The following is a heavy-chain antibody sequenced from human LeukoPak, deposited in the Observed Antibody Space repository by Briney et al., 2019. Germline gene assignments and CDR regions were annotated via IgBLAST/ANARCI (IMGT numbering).Heavy chain of an antibody. CDR2: IYYSGST. J-gene: IGHJ5*02. CDR3: ARDQVYCRGGSCYNWFDP. CDR1: GGSISSYY. V-gene: IGHV4-59*01. Sequence: SETLSLTCTVSGGSISSYYWSWIRQPPGKGLEWIGYIYYSGSTNYNPSLKSRVTISVDTSKNQFSLKLSSVTAADTAVYYCARDQVYCRGGSCYNWFDPWGQGTLVTVSS. D-gene: IGHD2-15*01.